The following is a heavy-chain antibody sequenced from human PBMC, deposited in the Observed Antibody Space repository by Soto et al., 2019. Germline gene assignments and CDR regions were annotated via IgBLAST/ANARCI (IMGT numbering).Heavy chain of an antibody. J-gene: IGHJ4*02. Sequence: SVKVSCKASGGTFSSYAISWVRQAPGQGLEWMGGIIPIFGTANYAQKFQGRVTITADESTSTAYMEPSSLRSEDTAVYYCARDSHTYYYDSSGYQFDYWGRGTLVTVSS. CDR1: GGTFSSYA. V-gene: IGHV1-69*13. CDR2: IIPIFGTA. CDR3: ARDSHTYYYDSSGYQFDY. D-gene: IGHD3-22*01.